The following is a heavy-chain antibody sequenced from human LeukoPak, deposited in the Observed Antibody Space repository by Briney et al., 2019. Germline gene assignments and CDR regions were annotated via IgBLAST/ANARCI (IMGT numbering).Heavy chain of an antibody. V-gene: IGHV3-43*01. CDR2: ISWDESTT. J-gene: IGHJ6*02. Sequence: SGGSLRLSCAASGLPIGDNSMHWVRQAPGKGLEWVSLISWDESTTYYSDSVKGRFTVSRDSSKNSLHLQMNSLRTEDTALYYCARGPNRWWVVSRNWGMDVWGQGTTVTVSS. D-gene: IGHD2-15*01. CDR3: ARGPNRWWVVSRNWGMDV. CDR1: GLPIGDNS.